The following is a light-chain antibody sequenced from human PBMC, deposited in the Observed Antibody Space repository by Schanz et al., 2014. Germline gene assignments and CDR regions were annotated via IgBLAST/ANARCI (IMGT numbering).Light chain of an antibody. V-gene: IGLV1-40*01. CDR2: GNS. Sequence: QSVLTQPPSVSGAPGQRVTISCTGSSSNIGAGYEVHWYQQLPGTAPKLLIYGNSNRPSGVPDRFSGSKSGTSASLAITGLQAEDEADYYCSSYGGSNFVVFGGGTKLTVL. CDR3: SSYGGSNFVV. CDR1: SSNIGAGYE. J-gene: IGLJ2*01.